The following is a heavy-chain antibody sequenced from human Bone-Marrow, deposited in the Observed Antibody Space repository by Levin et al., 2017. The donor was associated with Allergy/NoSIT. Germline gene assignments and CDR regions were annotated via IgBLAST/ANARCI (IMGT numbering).Heavy chain of an antibody. CDR1: GFTISSYY. CDR3: AREVQAAPRDGMDV. J-gene: IGHJ6*02. V-gene: IGHV3-48*01. CDR2: ISNTGRTM. D-gene: IGHD6-6*01. Sequence: GESLKISCEASGFTISSYYMDWVRQAPGKGLEWISYISNTGRTMYYADSVKGRFTISRDNAKNSLYLQMNGLRAEDTAVYYCAREVQAAPRDGMDVWGQGTTVTVSS.